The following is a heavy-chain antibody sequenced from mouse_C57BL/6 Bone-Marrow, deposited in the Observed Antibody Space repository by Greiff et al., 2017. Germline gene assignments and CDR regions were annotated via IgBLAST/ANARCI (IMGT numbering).Heavy chain of an antibody. J-gene: IGHJ3*01. V-gene: IGHV1-42*01. D-gene: IGHD2-2*01. Sequence: EVQLQQSGPELVKPGASVKISCKASGYSFTGYYMNWVKQSPEKSLEWIGEINPSTGGTTYNQKFKAKATLTVDKSSSTAYMQLKSLTSEDSAVYCCATLSTMVRDWFAYWGQGTLVTVSA. CDR3: ATLSTMVRDWFAY. CDR2: INPSTGGT. CDR1: GYSFTGYY.